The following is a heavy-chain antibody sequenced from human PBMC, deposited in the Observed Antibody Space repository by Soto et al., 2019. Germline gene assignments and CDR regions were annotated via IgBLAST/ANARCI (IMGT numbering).Heavy chain of an antibody. CDR2: IRSKAYGGTT. D-gene: IGHD3-16*02. V-gene: IGHV3-49*03. Sequence: GGSLRLSCTASGFTFGDYAMSWFRQAPGKGLEWVGFIRSKAYGGTTEYAASVKGRFTISRDDSKSIAYLQMNSLKTEDTAVYYCTRGGFGGVIVKPFDYWGQGTLVTVSS. CDR3: TRGGFGGVIVKPFDY. CDR1: GFTFGDYA. J-gene: IGHJ4*02.